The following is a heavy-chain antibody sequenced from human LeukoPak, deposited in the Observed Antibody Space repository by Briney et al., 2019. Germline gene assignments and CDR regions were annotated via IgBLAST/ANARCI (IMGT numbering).Heavy chain of an antibody. D-gene: IGHD2-15*01. V-gene: IGHV4-4*07. CDR3: ARVAPVGYCSGGSCYPYYYYYMDV. J-gene: IGHJ6*03. CDR2: IYTSGST. Sequence: SETLSLTCTVSGGSISSYYWSWIRQPAGKGLEWIGRIYTSGSTNYNPSLKSRVTMSVDTSKNQFSLKLSSVTAADTAVYYCARVAPVGYCSGGSCYPYYYYYMDVWGKGTTVAVSS. CDR1: GGSISSYY.